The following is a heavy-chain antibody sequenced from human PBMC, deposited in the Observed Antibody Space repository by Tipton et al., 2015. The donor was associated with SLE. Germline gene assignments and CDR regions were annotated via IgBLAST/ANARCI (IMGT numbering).Heavy chain of an antibody. D-gene: IGHD5-12*01. CDR1: GGSISSSGYY. J-gene: IGHJ3*02. CDR2: IYYSGNT. CDR3: ARDIRRGHSGYDYHAFDI. Sequence: TLSLTCSVSGGSISSSGYYWGWMRQSPGKGLEWIGSIYYSGNTYYNPSLKSRVTISLDTSKNQFSLKLSSVTAADTAVYYCARDIRRGHSGYDYHAFDIWGQGTMVTVSS. V-gene: IGHV4-39*02.